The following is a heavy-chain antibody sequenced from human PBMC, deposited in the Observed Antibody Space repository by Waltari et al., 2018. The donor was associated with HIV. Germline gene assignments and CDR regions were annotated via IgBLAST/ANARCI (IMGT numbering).Heavy chain of an antibody. Sequence: MLSCKASGYTFTDYYMHWVRQAPGQGLEWMGWINPNSGGAKYAQKFQGRVTMTRDTSISTAYMELSRVRSDDTAVYYCARADSSLAPYYFDYWGQGTLVTVSS. CDR2: INPNSGGA. CDR1: GYTFTDYY. CDR3: ARADSSLAPYYFDY. J-gene: IGHJ4*02. V-gene: IGHV1-2*02.